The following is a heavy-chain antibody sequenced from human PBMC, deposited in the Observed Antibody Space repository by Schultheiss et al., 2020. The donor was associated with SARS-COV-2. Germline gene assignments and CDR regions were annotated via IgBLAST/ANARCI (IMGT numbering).Heavy chain of an antibody. Sequence: GESLKISCAASVFTFSPYEMNWVRQAPGKGLEWISYISSSADTIYYADSVKGRFTISRDNAKNSLYLQMNRLRAEDTAVYYCARDRAIEYGMDVWGQGTTVTVSS. J-gene: IGHJ6*02. CDR2: ISSSADTI. V-gene: IGHV3-48*03. CDR3: ARDRAIEYGMDV. CDR1: VFTFSPYE. D-gene: IGHD2-2*02.